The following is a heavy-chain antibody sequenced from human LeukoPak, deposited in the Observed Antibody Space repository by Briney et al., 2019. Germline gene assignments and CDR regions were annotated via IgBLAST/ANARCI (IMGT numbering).Heavy chain of an antibody. V-gene: IGHV3-53*01. D-gene: IGHD1-26*01. J-gene: IGHJ4*02. CDR2: IYSGGRT. CDR1: GFTVSSNY. CDR3: AKDHIVGATTGFDY. Sequence: GGSLRLSCAASGFTVSSNYMSWVRQAPGKGLEWVSVIYSGGRTYYADSVRGRFTISRDNSKNTLYLQMNSLRAEDTAVYYCAKDHIVGATTGFDYWGQGTLVTVSS.